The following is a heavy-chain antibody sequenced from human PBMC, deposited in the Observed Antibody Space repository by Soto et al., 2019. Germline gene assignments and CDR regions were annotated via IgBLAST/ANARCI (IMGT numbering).Heavy chain of an antibody. CDR3: ARAQGSGSCVS. CDR1: GGSLSSGDYY. CDR2: IYYSGRT. J-gene: IGHJ4*02. D-gene: IGHD3-10*01. Sequence: QVQLQASGPGLVKPSQTLSLTCTVSGGSLSSGDYYWRWIRQPPGKVLEWIGYIYYSGRTYYNPSLMSRVTLSVDTSTNQLSLKLSSVTAAATAVYYLARAQGSGSCVSWGQGTLVTVSS. V-gene: IGHV4-30-4*01.